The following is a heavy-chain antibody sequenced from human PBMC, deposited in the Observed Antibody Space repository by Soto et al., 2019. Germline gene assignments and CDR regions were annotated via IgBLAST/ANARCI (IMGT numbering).Heavy chain of an antibody. Sequence: QVQLVQSGAEVKKPGASVKVSCKASGYTFTSYGISWVRQAPGQGLEWMGWISAYNGNTNYAQKLQGRVTMTTDTSTITAYRELRSLRADVAAGYFCARDLGYDYVWGSYRGPYYYYGMDVWGQGTTVTVSS. CDR3: ARDLGYDYVWGSYRGPYYYYGMDV. CDR2: ISAYNGNT. J-gene: IGHJ6*02. D-gene: IGHD3-16*02. V-gene: IGHV1-18*04. CDR1: GYTFTSYG.